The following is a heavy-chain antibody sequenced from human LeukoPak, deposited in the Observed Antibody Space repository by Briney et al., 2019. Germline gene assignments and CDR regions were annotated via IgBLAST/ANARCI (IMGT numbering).Heavy chain of an antibody. CDR1: GFTFSSYG. J-gene: IGHJ6*03. D-gene: IGHD6-6*01. V-gene: IGHV3-30*03. Sequence: PGGSLRLSCAASGFTFSSYGMHWVRQAPGKGLEWVAVISYDGSNKYYADSVKGRFTISRDNAKNSLYLQMNSLRAEDTALYHCARVSSSSPPYYYYYYMDVWGKGTTVTVSS. CDR2: ISYDGSNK. CDR3: ARVSSSSPPYYYYYYMDV.